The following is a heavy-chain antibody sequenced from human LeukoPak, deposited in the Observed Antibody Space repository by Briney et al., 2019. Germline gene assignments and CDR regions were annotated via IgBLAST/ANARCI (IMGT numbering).Heavy chain of an antibody. V-gene: IGHV4-30-2*01. J-gene: IGHJ5*02. CDR1: GGSISSGGYY. D-gene: IGHD4-23*01. CDR3: ARGAVVNFFGCWFDP. CDR2: IYHSGST. Sequence: SETLSLTCTVSGGSISSGGYYWSWIRQPPGKGLEWIGYIYHSGSTYYNPSLKSRVTISVDTSKNQFSLKLSSVTAADTAVYYCARGAVVNFFGCWFDPWGQGTLVTVSS.